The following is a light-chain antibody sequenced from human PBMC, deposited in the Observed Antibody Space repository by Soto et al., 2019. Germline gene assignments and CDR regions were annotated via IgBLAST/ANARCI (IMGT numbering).Light chain of an antibody. CDR3: QQYYNWPPYT. J-gene: IGKJ2*01. V-gene: IGKV3-15*01. CDR1: ETVRSN. CDR2: GAS. Sequence: IVMTQSPATLSVSPGERVTLSCRASETVRSNLAWFQQKPGQTPMLLIFGASTRATGIPTRFTGSVSETAFTLTIGSLQSEDLAVYYCQQYYNWPPYTFGQGTKLEIK.